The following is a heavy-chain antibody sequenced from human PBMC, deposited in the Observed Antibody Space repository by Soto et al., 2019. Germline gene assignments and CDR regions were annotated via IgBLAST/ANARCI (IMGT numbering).Heavy chain of an antibody. D-gene: IGHD3-10*01. V-gene: IGHV4-4*02. CDR3: ARVSGSGSYYRDFDY. J-gene: IGHJ4*02. CDR1: SGSISSSNW. CDR2: IYHSGST. Sequence: QVQLQESGPGLVKPSGTLSLTCAVSSGSISSSNWWSWVRQPLGKGLEWIGEIYHSGSTNYNPSLKSRVTISVDKSKNQFSLKLSSVTAADTAVYYCARVSGSGSYYRDFDYWGQGTLVTVSS.